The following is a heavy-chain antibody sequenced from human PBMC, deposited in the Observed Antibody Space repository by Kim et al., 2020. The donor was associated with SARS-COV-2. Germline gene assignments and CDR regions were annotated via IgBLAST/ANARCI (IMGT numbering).Heavy chain of an antibody. CDR1: GFTFSTYD. CDR2: IGTGDDT. CDR3: VRQPKTRQRNYYYYYAMDV. D-gene: IGHD6-13*01. J-gene: IGHJ6*02. V-gene: IGHV3-13*01. Sequence: GGSLRLSCAASGFTFSTYDMHWIRQPTGKRLEWVSGIGTGDDTYYPDSVKGRFTISRENAKNSLHLQMNSLRAGDTAVYYCVRQPKTRQRNYYYYYAMDVWGRGTTVTVSS.